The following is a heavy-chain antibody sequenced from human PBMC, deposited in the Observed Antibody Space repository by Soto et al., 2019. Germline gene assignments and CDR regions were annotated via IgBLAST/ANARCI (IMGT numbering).Heavy chain of an antibody. CDR3: AKDTGGIAAAGTTDY. Sequence: ASEKVSCKASGYTFPRYTMYWVRQAPGQRLEWMGWINPDNGNTKSSQKFQDRVIITRDTSASTAYMDLSSLRPEDTALYYCAKDTGGIAAAGTTDYWGQGTLVTVSS. J-gene: IGHJ4*02. CDR1: GYTFPRYT. D-gene: IGHD6-13*01. V-gene: IGHV1-3*01. CDR2: INPDNGNT.